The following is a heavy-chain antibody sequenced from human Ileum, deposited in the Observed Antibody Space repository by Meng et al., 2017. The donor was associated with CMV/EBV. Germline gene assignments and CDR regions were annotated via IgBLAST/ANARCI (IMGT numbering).Heavy chain of an antibody. CDR1: GVNFRNFA. Sequence: GGSLRLSCAASGVNFRNFAITWVRQAPGKGLECVSSISGSGGSTNYAGSVKGRFTISRDNSKNTLYLHMNSLRAEDTALYYCAKGVGNPVTSLGLRRYAYWGQGTLVTVSS. J-gene: IGHJ4*02. CDR2: ISGSGGST. CDR3: AKGVGNPVTSLGLRRYAY. V-gene: IGHV3-23*01. D-gene: IGHD4-17*01.